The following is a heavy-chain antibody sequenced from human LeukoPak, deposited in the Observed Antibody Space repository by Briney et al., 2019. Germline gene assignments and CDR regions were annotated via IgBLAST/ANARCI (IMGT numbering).Heavy chain of an antibody. D-gene: IGHD6-6*01. J-gene: IGHJ6*02. Sequence: GGSLRLSCAASGFTFSDYYMSWIRQAPGKGLEWVSYISSSGSTIYYADSVKGRFTISRDNAKNSLYLQMNSLRAEDTAVYYCARGRPLGPLKQLVRALVGSYGMDVWGQGTTVTVSS. CDR3: ARGRPLGPLKQLVRALVGSYGMDV. CDR2: ISSSGSTI. V-gene: IGHV3-11*01. CDR1: GFTFSDYY.